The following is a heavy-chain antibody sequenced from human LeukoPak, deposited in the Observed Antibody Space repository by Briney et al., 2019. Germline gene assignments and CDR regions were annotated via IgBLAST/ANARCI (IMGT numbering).Heavy chain of an antibody. Sequence: PSETLSLTCTVSGGSISSGGHYWSWFRQPPGKGLEWIGYIFHSGSTYYNPSLKSRVTMSVDRSKNQFSLKLRSVTAADTAVYYCARDYGSGSPGYWGQGTLVTVSS. J-gene: IGHJ4*02. V-gene: IGHV4-30-2*01. CDR3: ARDYGSGSPGY. D-gene: IGHD3-10*01. CDR1: GGSISSGGHY. CDR2: IFHSGST.